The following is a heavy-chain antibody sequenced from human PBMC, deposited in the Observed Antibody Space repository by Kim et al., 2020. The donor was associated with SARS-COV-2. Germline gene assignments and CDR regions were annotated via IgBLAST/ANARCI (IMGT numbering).Heavy chain of an antibody. Sequence: GGSLRLSCAVSGFTFSDHYMSWIRQAPGKGLEWISYISSTGSMTYYADSVKGRFTISRDNAENSVSLQMNSLRAEDTAVYYCARDGGTYNVFLSRLDVWGEGATVTVSA. CDR1: GFTFSDHY. V-gene: IGHV3-11*04. CDR3: ARDGGTYNVFLSRLDV. D-gene: IGHD3-3*01. CDR2: ISSTGSMT. J-gene: IGHJ6*04.